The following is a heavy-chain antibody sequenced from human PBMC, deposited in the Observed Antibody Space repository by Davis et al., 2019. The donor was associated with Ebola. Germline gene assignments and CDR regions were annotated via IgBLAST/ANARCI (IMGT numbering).Heavy chain of an antibody. V-gene: IGHV3-30*03. CDR1: GFTFSSYG. CDR3: ARDSGGGDY. J-gene: IGHJ4*02. Sequence: GESLKISCAASGFTFSSYGMHWVRQAPGKGLEWVAVISYDGSNKYYADSVKGRFTISRDNSKNTLYLQMNSLRAEDTAVYYCARDSGGGDYWGQGTLVTVSS. CDR2: ISYDGSNK. D-gene: IGHD1-26*01.